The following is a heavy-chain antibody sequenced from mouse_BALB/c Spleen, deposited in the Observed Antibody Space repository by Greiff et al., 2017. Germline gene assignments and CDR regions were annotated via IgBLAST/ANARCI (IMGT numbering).Heavy chain of an antibody. Sequence: EVKLVESGGGLVQPGGSRKLSCAASGFTFSSFGMHWVRQAPEKGLEWVAYISSGSSTIYYADTVKGRFTISTDNPKNTLCLQMTTLRAEDTAMYYCARENWAYWGQGTTLTVSA. J-gene: IGHJ2*01. V-gene: IGHV5-17*02. CDR2: ISSGSSTI. D-gene: IGHD4-1*01. CDR1: GFTFSSFG. CDR3: ARENWAY.